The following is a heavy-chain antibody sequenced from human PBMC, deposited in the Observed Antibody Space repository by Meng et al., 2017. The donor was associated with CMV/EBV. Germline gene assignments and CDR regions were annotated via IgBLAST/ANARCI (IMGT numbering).Heavy chain of an antibody. CDR1: EYTVTCYC. J-gene: IGHJ4*02. Sequence: QVQGGGGEAAVEKPGASVKVSCNACEYTVTCYCMHWVRQAPGQGRVWMGWSSANTSCTNSAQKFQGRVTMTRDTSISTTDMDVSRLRSDDTAWDYCARHVSTDDYWGQGTLVTVSS. CDR3: ARHVSTDDY. CDR2: SSANTSCT. D-gene: IGHD3-3*02. V-gene: IGHV1-2*02.